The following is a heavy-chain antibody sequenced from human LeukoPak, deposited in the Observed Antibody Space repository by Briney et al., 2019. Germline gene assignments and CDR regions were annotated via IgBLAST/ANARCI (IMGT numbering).Heavy chain of an antibody. D-gene: IGHD3-10*01. V-gene: IGHV3-7*01. CDR2: IKQDGSER. J-gene: IGHJ3*01. CDR3: ARGRGAFDF. CDR1: GFSFTDYW. Sequence: GGSLRLSCAASGFSFTDYWMAWVRQAPGKGLEWVANIKQDGSERYYVDSVNGRFTISRDNAQNSLSLQMNSLRAEDTAVYYCARGRGAFDFWGQGTMVTVSS.